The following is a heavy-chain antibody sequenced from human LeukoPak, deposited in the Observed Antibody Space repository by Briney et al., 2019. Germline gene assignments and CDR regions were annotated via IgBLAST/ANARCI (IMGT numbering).Heavy chain of an antibody. CDR2: INPNSGGT. D-gene: IGHD2-2*01. V-gene: IGHV1-2*04. J-gene: IGHJ6*03. CDR1: GYTFTGYY. Sequence: GASVKVSCKASGYTFTGYYMHWVRQAPGQGLEWMGWINPNSGGTNYAQKFQGWVTMTRDTSISTAYMELSRLRSDDTAVYYCARDQPPHCSSTSCYVHYMDAWGKGTTVTVSS. CDR3: ARDQPPHCSSTSCYVHYMDA.